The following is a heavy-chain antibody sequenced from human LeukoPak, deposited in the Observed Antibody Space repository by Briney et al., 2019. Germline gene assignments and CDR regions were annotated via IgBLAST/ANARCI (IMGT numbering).Heavy chain of an antibody. CDR3: ARHGTISSESYFDY. CDR1: GGSVRSYY. V-gene: IGHV4-59*08. J-gene: IGHJ4*02. D-gene: IGHD1-14*01. CDR2: IHNSGRT. Sequence: SETLSLTCSVSGGSVRSYYWSWIRQSPGKGLEWIGYIHNSGRTNYNPSLKSRVTGFVDTSKNQVSLRLSSVTAADTAVYYCARHGTISSESYFDYWGQGALVTVSS.